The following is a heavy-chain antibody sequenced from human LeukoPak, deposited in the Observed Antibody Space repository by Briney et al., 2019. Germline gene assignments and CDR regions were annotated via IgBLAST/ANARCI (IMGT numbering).Heavy chain of an antibody. CDR2: INSDGSST. CDR3: ARGQWLVSHWYFDL. V-gene: IGHV3-74*01. CDR1: GFTFSTYW. Sequence: GGSLRLSCAASGFTFSTYWMHWVRQAPGKGLVWVARINSDGSSTNYADSVKGRFTISRDNAKNTLYLQMKSLRAENTAVYYCARGQWLVSHWYFDLWGRGTLVTVSS. J-gene: IGHJ2*01. D-gene: IGHD6-19*01.